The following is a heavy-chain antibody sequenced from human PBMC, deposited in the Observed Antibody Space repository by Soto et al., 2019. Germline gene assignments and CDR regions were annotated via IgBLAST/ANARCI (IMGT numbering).Heavy chain of an antibody. CDR3: GAAGYY. CDR1: GFTFSTYN. CDR2: ISSGSGTI. J-gene: IGHJ4*02. Sequence: EVQLVESGGGLVQPGGSLRLSCAASGFTFSTYNMNWVRQAPGKGLEWVSYISSGSGTIYYADPVKGRFTISRDNARNSLYLQMNSLRDEDRAVYYCGAAGYYWGQGTLVTVSS. D-gene: IGHD6-13*01. V-gene: IGHV3-48*02.